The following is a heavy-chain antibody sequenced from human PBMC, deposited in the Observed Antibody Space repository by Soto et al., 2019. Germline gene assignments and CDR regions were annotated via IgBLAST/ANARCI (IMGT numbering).Heavy chain of an antibody. V-gene: IGHV4-38-2*01. Sequence: SETLSLTCAFSGSSISSSNWWSWVRQPPGKGLEWIGTIDQGGTTYYNPSLKSRITIPLDTSKNQISLRLSSVTAADTAVYYCARHVHNQGYEYYFASWGQGTLVTVSS. CDR3: ARHVHNQGYEYYFAS. CDR2: IDQGGTT. J-gene: IGHJ4*02. CDR1: GSSISSSNW. D-gene: IGHD3-3*01.